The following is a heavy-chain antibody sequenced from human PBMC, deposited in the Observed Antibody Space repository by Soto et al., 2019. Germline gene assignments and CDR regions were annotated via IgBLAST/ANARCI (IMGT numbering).Heavy chain of an antibody. Sequence: EVQLLESGGGLAQPGESLGLSCAASGFAFPTYAMTWVRQIPGKGLEWVASISDSGSKTYYADSVEGRVIIYRDNSKNTLYLQMNSLRAEDTAVYYCAKGFVVVTANHWGQGTLVTVSS. J-gene: IGHJ4*02. CDR2: ISDSGSKT. CDR3: AKGFVVVTANH. V-gene: IGHV3-23*01. D-gene: IGHD2-21*02. CDR1: GFAFPTYA.